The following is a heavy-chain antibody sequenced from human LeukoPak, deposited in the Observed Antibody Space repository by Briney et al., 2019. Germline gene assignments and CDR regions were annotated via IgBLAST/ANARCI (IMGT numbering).Heavy chain of an antibody. CDR1: GFTFTNYW. D-gene: IGHD3-22*01. CDR2: ISWNSGSI. J-gene: IGHJ4*02. Sequence: PGGSLRLSCAASGFTFTNYWMPWVRQAPGKGLEWVSGISWNSGSIGYADSVKGRFTISRDNAKNSLYLQMNSLRAEDTALYYCAKDIDYYDSSGYYGYWGQGTLVTVSS. V-gene: IGHV3-9*01. CDR3: AKDIDYYDSSGYYGY.